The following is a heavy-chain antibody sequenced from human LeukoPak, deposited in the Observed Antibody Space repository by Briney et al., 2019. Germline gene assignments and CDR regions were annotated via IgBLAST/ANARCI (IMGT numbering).Heavy chain of an antibody. V-gene: IGHV4-4*07. D-gene: IGHD1-26*01. Sequence: PSETLSLTCTVSGGSISSYYWSWIRQPAGKGLEWIGRIYTSGSTCYNPSLKSRVTISVDTSKNQFSLKLSSVTAADTAVYYCARPPAWGGSYAFDIWGQGTMVTVSS. J-gene: IGHJ3*02. CDR3: ARPPAWGGSYAFDI. CDR1: GGSISSYY. CDR2: IYTSGST.